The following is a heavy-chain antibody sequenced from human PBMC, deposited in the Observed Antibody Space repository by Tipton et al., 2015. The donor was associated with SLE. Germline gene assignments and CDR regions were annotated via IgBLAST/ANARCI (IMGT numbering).Heavy chain of an antibody. J-gene: IGHJ4*02. CDR1: GGSISSGSYY. CDR2: IYYSGST. Sequence: TLSLTCTVSGGSISSGSYYWSWIRQHPGKGLEWIGYIYYSGSTYYNPSLKSRVTISVDTSKNQFSLKLSSVTAADTAVYYCARLLEQWPVGYFDYWGQGTLVTVSS. V-gene: IGHV4-39*01. CDR3: ARLLEQWPVGYFDY. D-gene: IGHD6-19*01.